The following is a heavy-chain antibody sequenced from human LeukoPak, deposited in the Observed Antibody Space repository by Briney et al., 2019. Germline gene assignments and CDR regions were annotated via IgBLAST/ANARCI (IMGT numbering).Heavy chain of an antibody. CDR3: ARDSGRGGSCDY. Sequence: GGSLRLSCATSGFTFSSYNMKWVRQAPGKGLEWVSHISSGSSEIYYADPVKGRFTVSRDNAKNSLYLQMNDLRAEDMGVYYCARDSGRGGSCDYWGQGSLVTVSS. J-gene: IGHJ4*02. D-gene: IGHD1-26*01. CDR1: GFTFSSYN. V-gene: IGHV3-21*05. CDR2: ISSGSSEI.